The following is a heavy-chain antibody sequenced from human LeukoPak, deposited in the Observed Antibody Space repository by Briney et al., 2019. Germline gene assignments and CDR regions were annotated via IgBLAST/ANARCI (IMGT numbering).Heavy chain of an antibody. D-gene: IGHD6-13*01. CDR2: ISYDGSNK. CDR1: GVTFSSYA. J-gene: IGHJ4*02. Sequence: GGSLRLSCAASGVTFSSYAMHWVRQAPGKGLEWVADISYDGSNKYYADSVKGRFTISRDNSKNTLYLQMNSLRAEDTAVYYCAKGSIAAALHYFDYWGQGTLVTVSS. V-gene: IGHV3-30-3*01. CDR3: AKGSIAAALHYFDY.